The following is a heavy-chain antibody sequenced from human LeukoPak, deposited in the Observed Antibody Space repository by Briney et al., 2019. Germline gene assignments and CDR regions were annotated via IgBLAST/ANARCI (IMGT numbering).Heavy chain of an antibody. V-gene: IGHV1-18*01. CDR3: ARAPWASGSGTYHLFDY. CDR1: GYTFTNYG. J-gene: IGHJ4*02. Sequence: ASVKVSCKTSGYTFTNYGISWVRQAPGQGLEWMGWISAYSGNTNYAQKVQGRVTMTTDTSTGTAYVELRSLRSDDTAVYYCARAPWASGSGTYHLFDYWGQGTLVTVSS. CDR2: ISAYSGNT. D-gene: IGHD3-10*01.